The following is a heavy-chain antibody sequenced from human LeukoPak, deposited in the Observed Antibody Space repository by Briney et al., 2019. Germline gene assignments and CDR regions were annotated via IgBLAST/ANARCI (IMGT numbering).Heavy chain of an antibody. J-gene: IGHJ4*02. Sequence: GGSLRLSCSVSGFTFSTYVMHWVRQAPGKGLEYVSAIGSNGDNTYYADSVKGRFTISRDNSKNTLYLQMSSLRADDTAVYYCVRGTGYWGQGTLVPVSS. CDR1: GFTFSTYV. CDR2: IGSNGDNT. CDR3: VRGTGY. V-gene: IGHV3-64D*06.